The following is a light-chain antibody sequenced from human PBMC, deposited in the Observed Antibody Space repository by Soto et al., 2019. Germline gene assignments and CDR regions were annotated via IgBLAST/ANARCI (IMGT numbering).Light chain of an antibody. Sequence: QSALTQPPSASGSPGQSVTISCTGTSSDVGGYYSVSWYQQHPGKAPKLMIYEVSKRPSGVPDRFSGSKSGNTASLTVSGLQAEDEADYYCSSYAGSNNVVFGGGTKVTVL. CDR1: SSDVGGYYS. V-gene: IGLV2-8*01. CDR3: SSYAGSNNVV. CDR2: EVS. J-gene: IGLJ2*01.